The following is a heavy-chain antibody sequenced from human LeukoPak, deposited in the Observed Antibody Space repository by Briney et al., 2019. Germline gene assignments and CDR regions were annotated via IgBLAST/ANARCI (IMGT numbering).Heavy chain of an antibody. D-gene: IGHD2-21*01. CDR2: SNPNSGGT. Sequence: ASVKVSCKASGSTFTGYYIHWVRQAPGQGLEWMGWSNPNSGGTNSAQKFQVRVTMTEDTSTDTAYMELSSLRSEDTAVYYCATDLPSRGEVQDYWGQGTLVTVSS. CDR1: GSTFTGYY. J-gene: IGHJ4*02. V-gene: IGHV1-2*02. CDR3: ATDLPSRGEVQDY.